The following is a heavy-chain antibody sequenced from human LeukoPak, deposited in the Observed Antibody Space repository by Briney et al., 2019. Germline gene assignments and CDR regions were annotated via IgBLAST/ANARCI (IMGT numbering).Heavy chain of an antibody. Sequence: SETLSLTCTVSGFSISNDYYWTWLRQPPGRGLEWIGGIYHSGTTYYNPSLRGRVSISLDTSKTQFPLKLSSVTAADTAVYYCARGKAYSGSYYGIYDYWGQGTVVTVSS. CDR3: ARGKAYSGSYYGIYDY. CDR2: IYHSGTT. D-gene: IGHD1-26*01. CDR1: GFSISNDYY. J-gene: IGHJ4*02. V-gene: IGHV4-38-2*02.